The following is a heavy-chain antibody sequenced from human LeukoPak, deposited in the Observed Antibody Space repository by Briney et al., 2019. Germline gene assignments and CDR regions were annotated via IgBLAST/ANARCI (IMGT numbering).Heavy chain of an antibody. Sequence: PGGSLRLSCAVSGIIFSSSRMNWVRQGPRKALELVSFISSRSRYIYYADSVMGRFTISRDNAKNSLYLQMNSLRAEDTAVYYCARARYSSSPFDPWGQGTLVTVSS. CDR1: GIIFSSSR. CDR3: ARARYSSSPFDP. J-gene: IGHJ5*02. D-gene: IGHD6-13*01. V-gene: IGHV3-21*01. CDR2: ISSRSRYI.